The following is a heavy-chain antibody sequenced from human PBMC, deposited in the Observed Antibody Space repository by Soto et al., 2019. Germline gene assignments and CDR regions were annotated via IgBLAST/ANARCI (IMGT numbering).Heavy chain of an antibody. V-gene: IGHV1-2*02. J-gene: IGHJ5*02. CDR2: INPNSVGT. CDR1: GYTFTGYY. D-gene: IGHD5-18*01. CDR3: ARARPGGIRLWYWGWFDS. Sequence: QVQLVQSGAEVKKPGASVKVSCKASGYTFTGYYMHWVRQAPGQGLEWMGWINPNSVGTNYAQKFQGRVTMTRDTAGSPADIGLRRLLSDDTAAYYCARARPGGIRLWYWGWFDSWGPGTLVTVSS.